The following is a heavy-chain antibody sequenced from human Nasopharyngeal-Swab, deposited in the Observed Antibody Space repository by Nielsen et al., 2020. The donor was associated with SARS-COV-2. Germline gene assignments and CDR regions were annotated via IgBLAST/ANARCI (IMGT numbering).Heavy chain of an antibody. V-gene: IGHV3-74*01. Sequence: GESLKISCAASGFTFSDYTMHWVRQAPGTGLVWVSRIKSDGSDINYVDSVKGRFTISRDNAKNTLYLQMESLRVEDTAVYYCARGATTLTNWYFDLWGRGTLVRVSS. CDR2: IKSDGSDI. D-gene: IGHD1-14*01. CDR1: GFTFSDYT. J-gene: IGHJ2*01. CDR3: ARGATTLTNWYFDL.